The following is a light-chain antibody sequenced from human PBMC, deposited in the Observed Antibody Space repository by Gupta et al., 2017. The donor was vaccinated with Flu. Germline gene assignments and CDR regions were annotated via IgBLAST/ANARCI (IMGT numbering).Light chain of an antibody. CDR3: QQDFSTPWT. CDR1: QNGLSSSNNKNY. CDR2: WAS. J-gene: IGKJ1*01. V-gene: IGKV4-1*01. Sequence: SLGERATINCKSSQNGLSSSNNKNYLAWYQQKPGQPPKLLIYWASTRESGVPDRFSGSGSGTDFTLTISSLQAEDVAVYYCQQDFSTPWTFGQGTKVEIK.